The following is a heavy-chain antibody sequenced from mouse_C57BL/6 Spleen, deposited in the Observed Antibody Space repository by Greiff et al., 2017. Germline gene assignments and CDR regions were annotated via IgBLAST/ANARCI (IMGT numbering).Heavy chain of an antibody. D-gene: IGHD2-1*01. CDR3: ARGDYGNYEGFAY. J-gene: IGHJ3*01. CDR2: INPGSGGT. CDR1: GYAFTNYL. Sequence: VQLQQSGAELVRPGTSVKVSCKASGYAFTNYLIEWVKQRPGQGLEWIGVINPGSGGTNYNEKFKGKATLTADKSSSTAYMQLSSLTSEDAAVYFCARGDYGNYEGFAYWGQGTLVTVSA. V-gene: IGHV1-54*01.